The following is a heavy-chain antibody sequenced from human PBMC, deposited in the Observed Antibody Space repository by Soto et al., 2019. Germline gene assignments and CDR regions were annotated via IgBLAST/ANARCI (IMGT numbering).Heavy chain of an antibody. CDR1: GFTFSSYA. CDR2: ISYDGSNK. CDR3: EGLGVSYYGMDV. D-gene: IGHD1-26*01. J-gene: IGHJ6*02. Sequence: PGGSLRLSCAASGFTFSSYAMHWVRQAPGKGLEWVAVISYDGSNKYYADSVKGRFTISRDNSKNTLYLQMNSLRAEDTAVYYCEGLGVSYYGMDVWGQGTTVTVS. V-gene: IGHV3-30-3*01.